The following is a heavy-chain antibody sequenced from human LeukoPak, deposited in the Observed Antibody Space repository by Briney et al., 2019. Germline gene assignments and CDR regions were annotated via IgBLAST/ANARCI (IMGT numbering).Heavy chain of an antibody. V-gene: IGHV1-2*02. CDR1: GYTFTGYY. CDR2: INPNSGGT. D-gene: IGHD3-9*01. CDR3: ARDSYLTGATPFDY. Sequence: RASVKVCCKASGYTFTGYYMHWVRQAPGQGLEWMGWINPNSGGTNYAQKFQGRVTMTRDTSISTAYMELSRLRSDDTAVYYCARDSYLTGATPFDYWGQGTLVTVSS. J-gene: IGHJ4*02.